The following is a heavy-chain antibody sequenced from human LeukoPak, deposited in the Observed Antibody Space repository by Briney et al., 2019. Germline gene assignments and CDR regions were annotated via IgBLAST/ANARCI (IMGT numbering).Heavy chain of an antibody. V-gene: IGHV3-21*01. J-gene: IGHJ4*02. CDR2: ISSSSNYI. CDR3: AREPPGPNYYFDY. Sequence: GGSLRLSCAASGFTFSSYSMNWVRQAPGKGLEWVSSISSSSNYIYYADSVKGRFTISRDNAKNSLYLQMNSLRAEDTAVYYCAREPPGPNYYFDYWGQGTLVTVSS. CDR1: GFTFSSYS.